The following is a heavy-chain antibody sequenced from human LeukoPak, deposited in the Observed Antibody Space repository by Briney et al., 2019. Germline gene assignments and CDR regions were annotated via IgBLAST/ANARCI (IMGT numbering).Heavy chain of an antibody. Sequence: SQTLSLTCTVSGGSISSGDYYWSWIRQPPGKGLEWIGYIYYSGSTNYNPSLKSRVTMSVDASKNQFSLKLSSVTAADTAVYYCARGFDFWSGYYIRAFDIWGQGTMVTVSS. CDR3: ARGFDFWSGYYIRAFDI. CDR1: GGSISSGDYY. CDR2: IYYSGST. J-gene: IGHJ3*02. V-gene: IGHV4-61*08. D-gene: IGHD3-3*01.